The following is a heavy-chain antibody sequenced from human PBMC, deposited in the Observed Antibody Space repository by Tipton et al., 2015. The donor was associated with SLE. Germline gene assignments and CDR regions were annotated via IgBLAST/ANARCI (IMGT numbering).Heavy chain of an antibody. V-gene: IGHV4-59*11. Sequence: TLSLTCIVSGGSISSHYWSWVRQPPGKGLEWIGYMYYSGSANYNPSLKSRVTISVDTSKKQFSLKLSSVTAADTAVYYCARDRHDILTGYSLYFDYWGQGTLVTVSS. CDR3: ARDRHDILTGYSLYFDY. J-gene: IGHJ4*02. CDR2: MYYSGSA. D-gene: IGHD3-9*01. CDR1: GGSISSHY.